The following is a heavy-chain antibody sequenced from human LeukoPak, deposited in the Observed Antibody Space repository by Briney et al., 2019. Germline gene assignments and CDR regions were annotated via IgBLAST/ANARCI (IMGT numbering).Heavy chain of an antibody. CDR1: RFSISTYW. Sequence: GGSLRLSCAASRFSISTYWMSWVRQAPGKGLEWVANIKEDGSEKYYVDSVKGRFTISRENAKNSLYLQMNSLRAEDSAVYYCVRDPALGVSWGRGTLVIVSS. D-gene: IGHD7-27*01. V-gene: IGHV3-7*01. J-gene: IGHJ5*02. CDR2: IKEDGSEK. CDR3: VRDPALGVS.